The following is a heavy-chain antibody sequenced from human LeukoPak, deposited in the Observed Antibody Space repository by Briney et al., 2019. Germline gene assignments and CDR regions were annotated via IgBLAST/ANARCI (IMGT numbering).Heavy chain of an antibody. D-gene: IGHD1-20*01. CDR3: ATRYNWNDVWAPLDY. V-gene: IGHV3-23*01. CDR2: VSGSGGST. CDR1: GFTFTRYD. J-gene: IGHJ4*02. Sequence: GGSLRLSCAASGFTFTRYDMSWVRQAPGKGLEWVSVVSGSGGSTYYADSVKGRFTISRDNSKNTLYLQMNSLRAEDTAVYYCATRYNWNDVWAPLDYWGQGTLVTVSS.